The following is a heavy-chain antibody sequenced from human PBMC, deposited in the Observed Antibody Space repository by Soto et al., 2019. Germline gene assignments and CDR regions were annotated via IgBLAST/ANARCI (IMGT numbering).Heavy chain of an antibody. CDR1: GGTSTIYT. D-gene: IGHD3-16*01. Sequence: QVQLVQSGAEVKKPGSSLKVSCETSGGTSTIYTISWVRQAPGQGLQWMGRIVPTLRLTNYAQEFQGRLTITADTSTSTAHMELSSLTSEDAAVYYCTTEKYGVGRVGVYYWGQGTLVTVSS. J-gene: IGHJ4*02. V-gene: IGHV1-69*02. CDR3: TTEKYGVGRVGVYY. CDR2: IVPTLRLT.